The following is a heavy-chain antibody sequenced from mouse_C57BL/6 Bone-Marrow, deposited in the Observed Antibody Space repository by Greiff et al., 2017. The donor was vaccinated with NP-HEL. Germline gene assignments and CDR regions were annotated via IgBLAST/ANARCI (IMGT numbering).Heavy chain of an antibody. D-gene: IGHD3-3*01. CDR2: IYPRDGST. Sequence: VHLVESGPELVKPGASVKLSCKASGYTFTSYDINWVKQRPGQGLEWIGWIYPRDGSTKYNEKFKGKATLTVDTSSSTAYMELHSLTSEDSAVYFCARMGTLDYWGQGTTLTVSS. CDR1: GYTFTSYD. J-gene: IGHJ2*01. CDR3: ARMGTLDY. V-gene: IGHV1-85*01.